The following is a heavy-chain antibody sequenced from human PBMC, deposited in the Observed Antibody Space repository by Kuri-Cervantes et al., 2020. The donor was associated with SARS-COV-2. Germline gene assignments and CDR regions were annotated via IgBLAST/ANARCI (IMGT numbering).Heavy chain of an antibody. CDR2: VAYSGGA. V-gene: IGHV4-39*01. Sequence: SETLSLTCTVSGGSITTSSHYWGWIRQPPGKGLEWIGTVAYSGGAYYNSSLKSRVTISVATSKNQFSLRLSSVTAADTAVYYCARHATGYSSSSYLGYYAMDVWGKGTTVTVSS. CDR1: GGSITTSSHY. J-gene: IGHJ6*04. CDR3: ARHATGYSSSSYLGYYAMDV. D-gene: IGHD6-13*01.